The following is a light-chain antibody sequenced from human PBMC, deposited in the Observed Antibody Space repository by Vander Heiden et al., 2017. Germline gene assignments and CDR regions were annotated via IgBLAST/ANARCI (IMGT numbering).Light chain of an antibody. J-gene: IGLJ2*01. CDR3: SAWDDSLNGVF. V-gene: IGLV1-47*01. CDR2: RDS. CDR1: SSNIGSNY. Sequence: QSVLTQPPSASGTPGRRVTISCSGNSSNIGSNYPYWYQQTPGTAPKFLIYRDSQRPSGVPDRFSASKSATSAALAISGLRSEDEATYYCSAWDDSLNGVFFGGGTKVTVL.